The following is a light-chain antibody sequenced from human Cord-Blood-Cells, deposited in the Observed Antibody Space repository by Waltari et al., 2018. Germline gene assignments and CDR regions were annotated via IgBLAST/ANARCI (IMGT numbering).Light chain of an antibody. CDR3: QQYNSYST. Sequence: DIQMTQSPSTLSASVEDRVTITCRASQSIRSWLAWYQQKPGKAPKLLIYDASSLESGVPSRFSGSGSGTEFTLTISSLQPDDFATYYCQQYNSYSTFGQGTKVEIK. CDR2: DAS. CDR1: QSIRSW. V-gene: IGKV1-5*01. J-gene: IGKJ1*01.